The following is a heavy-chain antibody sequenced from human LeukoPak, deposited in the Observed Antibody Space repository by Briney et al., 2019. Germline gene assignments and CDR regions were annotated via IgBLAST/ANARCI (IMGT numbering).Heavy chain of an antibody. V-gene: IGHV3-11*01. CDR3: ARGPYFPRTYYDFWSGYQLVPDDAFDI. CDR2: ISSSGSTI. Sequence: PGGSLGLSCAASGFTFSDYYMSWIRQAPGKGLEWVSYISSSGSTIYYADSVKGRFTISRDNAKNSLYLQMNSLRAEDTAVYYCARGPYFPRTYYDFWSGYQLVPDDAFDIWGQGTMVTVSS. CDR1: GFTFSDYY. J-gene: IGHJ3*02. D-gene: IGHD3-3*01.